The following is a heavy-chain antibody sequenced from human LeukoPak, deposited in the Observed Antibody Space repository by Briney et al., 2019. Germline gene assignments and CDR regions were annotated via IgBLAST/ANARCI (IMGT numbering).Heavy chain of an antibody. CDR2: ISSSGSTI. V-gene: IGHV3-11*01. CDR1: GFTFSDYY. CDR3: AKDSRYSGYDSLTLGIAAAGSFDY. Sequence: GGSLRLSCAASGFTFSDYYMSWIRQAPGKGLEWVSYISSSGSTIYYADSVKGRFTISRDNAKNSLYLQMNSLRAEDTAVYYCAKDSRYSGYDSLTLGIAAAGSFDYWGQGTLVTVSS. J-gene: IGHJ4*02. D-gene: IGHD5-12*01.